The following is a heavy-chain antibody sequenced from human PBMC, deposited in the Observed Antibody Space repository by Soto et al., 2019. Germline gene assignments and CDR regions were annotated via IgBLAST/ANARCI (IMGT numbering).Heavy chain of an antibody. D-gene: IGHD5-12*01. V-gene: IGHV1-18*03. Sequence: QVQLVQPGAEVKKPGASAKVSCKASGYTFTSYGISWVRQAPGEGLEWLGWTTAYKGNTNYAQKLQGRVTMTTAPSTSTSDMELRSLRSDAMAVYYCARDGWRFSGSDSDFDYWGQGTLVTVSS. CDR2: TTAYKGNT. J-gene: IGHJ4*02. CDR3: ARDGWRFSGSDSDFDY. CDR1: GYTFTSYG.